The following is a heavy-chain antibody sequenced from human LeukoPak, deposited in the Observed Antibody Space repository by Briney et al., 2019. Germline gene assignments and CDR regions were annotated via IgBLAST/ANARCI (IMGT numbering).Heavy chain of an antibody. J-gene: IGHJ4*02. V-gene: IGHV4-59*08. Sequence: SETLSLTCTVSGGSISGYYWSWIRQPPGKGPEWIGYIYYSGSTNYNPSLKSRVTISVDTSKNQFSLKMNLVTAADTAVYYCARLASSGWSHCDYWGQGTLVSVSS. CDR3: ARLASSGWSHCDY. CDR2: IYYSGST. D-gene: IGHD6-19*01. CDR1: GGSISGYY.